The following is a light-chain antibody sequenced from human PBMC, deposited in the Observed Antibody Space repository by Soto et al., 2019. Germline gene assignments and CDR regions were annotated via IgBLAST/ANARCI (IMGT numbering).Light chain of an antibody. CDR3: TSYVGNDIWV. Sequence: QSVLTQPPSASGSAGRSVTISCTGASSDVGAYKYVSWYQQYPGKAPKLMIYEVTKRPSGVPDRFSGSKSGNTASLTVSGLQAEDVADYYCTSYVGNDIWVFGGGTKLTV. CDR2: EVT. J-gene: IGLJ3*02. CDR1: SSDVGAYKY. V-gene: IGLV2-8*01.